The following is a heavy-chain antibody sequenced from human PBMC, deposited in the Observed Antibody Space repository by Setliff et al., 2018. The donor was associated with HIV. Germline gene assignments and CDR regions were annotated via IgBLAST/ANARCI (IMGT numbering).Heavy chain of an antibody. CDR1: GGSITSSGSYY. J-gene: IGHJ6*03. D-gene: IGHD2-2*01. CDR2: ACSSGST. Sequence: PSETLSLTCTVSGGSITSSGSYYWAWLRQPPGKGLEWIGSACSSGSTYHSPSFKSRITISVDTSNNQFSLRLSSVTAADTAVYYCARRYCSSTSCYYYYYYYMDVWGKGTTVTVSS. V-gene: IGHV4-39*07. CDR3: ARRYCSSTSCYYYYYYYMDV.